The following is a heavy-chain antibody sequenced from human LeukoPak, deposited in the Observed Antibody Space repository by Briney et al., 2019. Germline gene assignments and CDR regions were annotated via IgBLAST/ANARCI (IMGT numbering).Heavy chain of an antibody. J-gene: IGHJ3*02. CDR3: ARRVVTAIRDAFDI. D-gene: IGHD2-21*02. CDR2: ISSSGSTI. V-gene: IGHV3-11*01. CDR1: GFTFSDYY. Sequence: PGGSLRPSCAASGFTFSDYYMTWIRQAPGKGLEGVSYISSSGSTIYYADSVKGRFTISRDNAKNSLYLQMNSLRAEDTAVYYCARRVVTAIRDAFDIWGQGTMVTVSS.